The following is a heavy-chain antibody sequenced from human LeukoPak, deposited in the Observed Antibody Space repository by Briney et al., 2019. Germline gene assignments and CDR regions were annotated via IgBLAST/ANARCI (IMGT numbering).Heavy chain of an antibody. Sequence: PGGSLRLSCAASGFTFSSYAMPWVRQAPGKGLEWVAVISYDGSNKYYADSVKGRFTISRDNSKNTLYLQMNSLRAEDTAVYYCARDTYYYDSSGSRYDYWGQGTLVTVSP. J-gene: IGHJ4*02. V-gene: IGHV3-30-3*01. CDR2: ISYDGSNK. D-gene: IGHD3-22*01. CDR1: GFTFSSYA. CDR3: ARDTYYYDSSGSRYDY.